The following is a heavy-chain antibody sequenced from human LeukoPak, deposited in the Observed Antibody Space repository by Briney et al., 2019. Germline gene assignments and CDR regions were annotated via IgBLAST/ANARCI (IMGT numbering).Heavy chain of an antibody. CDR2: INHSGST. V-gene: IGHV4-34*01. CDR1: GGSFSGYY. J-gene: IGHJ4*02. Sequence: SETLSLTCAVYGGSFSGYYWGWIRQPPGKGLEWIGEINHSGSTNYNPSLKSRVTISVDTSKNQFSLKLSSVTAADTAVYYCARAWAAADIDHWGQGTLVTVSS. D-gene: IGHD6-13*01. CDR3: ARAWAAADIDH.